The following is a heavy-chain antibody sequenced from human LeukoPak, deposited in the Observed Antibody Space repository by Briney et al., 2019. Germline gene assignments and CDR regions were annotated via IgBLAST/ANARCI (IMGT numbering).Heavy chain of an antibody. V-gene: IGHV4-59*08. CDR3: AGRLRSGVDY. Sequence: PSETLSLTCTVSGGSISSYYWSWIRQPPGKGLEWIGYIYYSGSTNYNPSLKSRVTISVDTSKNQFSLKLSSVTAADTAVYYCAGRLRSGVDYWGQGTLVTVSS. CDR2: IYYSGST. CDR1: GGSISSYY. D-gene: IGHD1-26*01. J-gene: IGHJ4*02.